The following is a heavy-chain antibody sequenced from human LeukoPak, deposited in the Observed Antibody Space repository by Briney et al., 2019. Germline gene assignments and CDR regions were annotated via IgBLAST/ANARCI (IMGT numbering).Heavy chain of an antibody. J-gene: IGHJ4*02. CDR3: SAERAGTIVDF. D-gene: IGHD1-7*01. V-gene: IGHV4-39*01. CDR1: GGSINNNHYY. CDR2: IYLTGGT. Sequence: PSETLSLTCSVTGGSINNNHYYWGWIRQTPGKGLEWIGSIYLTGGTYSNPSLQGRLTMSIDTSANQFSLSLNSVTAADTAVYYCSAERAGTIVDFWGQGTLVTVSS.